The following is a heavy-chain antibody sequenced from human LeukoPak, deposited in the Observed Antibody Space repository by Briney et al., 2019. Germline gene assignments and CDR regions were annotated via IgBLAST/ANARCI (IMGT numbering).Heavy chain of an antibody. J-gene: IGHJ4*02. Sequence: PSETLSLTCTVSGGSISSHYWSWIRQPPGKGLEWIGCIYYSGSTNYNPSLKSRVTISVDTSKNQFSLKLSSVTAADTAVYFCAKRGVVIRVILVGFHKEAHYFDSWGQGALVTVSS. D-gene: IGHD3-22*01. CDR3: AKRGVVIRVILVGFHKEAHYFDS. V-gene: IGHV4-59*11. CDR2: IYYSGST. CDR1: GGSISSHY.